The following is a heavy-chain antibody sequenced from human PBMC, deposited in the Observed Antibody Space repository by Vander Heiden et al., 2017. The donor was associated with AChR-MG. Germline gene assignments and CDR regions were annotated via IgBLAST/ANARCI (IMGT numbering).Heavy chain of an antibody. CDR3: ARAPTVGRGYYYYYMDA. V-gene: IGHV5-51*01. CDR2: IYPGDSDT. CDR1: GYSFNSYW. J-gene: IGHJ6*03. D-gene: IGHD4-17*01. Sequence: EVQLVQSGAEAKKPGEALKISCKGSGYSFNSYWIGWVRQMPGKGLEWMGIIYPGDSDTRYSPSFQGQVTISADKSISTAYLQWSSLKASDTAMYYCARAPTVGRGYYYYYMDAWGKGTTVTVSS.